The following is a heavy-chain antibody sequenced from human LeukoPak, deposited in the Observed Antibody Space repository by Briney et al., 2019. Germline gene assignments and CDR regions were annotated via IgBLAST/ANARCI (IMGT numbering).Heavy chain of an antibody. V-gene: IGHV3-74*01. D-gene: IGHD4-17*01. Sequence: GGSLRLSCAASRFSFSNYWMHWVRQAPGKGLVWVSRVKSDGSNPSYADSVKGRFTVSRDDAKSSLYLQMNSLRAEDTAIYYCARGPNYGSRTDYLDYWGQGTLVTVSS. J-gene: IGHJ4*02. CDR1: RFSFSNYW. CDR2: VKSDGSNP. CDR3: ARGPNYGSRTDYLDY.